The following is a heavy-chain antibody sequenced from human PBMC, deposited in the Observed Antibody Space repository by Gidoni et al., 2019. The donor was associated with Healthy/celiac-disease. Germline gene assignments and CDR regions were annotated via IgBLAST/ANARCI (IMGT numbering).Heavy chain of an antibody. V-gene: IGHV4-59*01. CDR2: IYYSGST. CDR1: GGSISSYY. Sequence: QVQLQESGPGLVTPSETLSLTCTVSGGSISSYYWSWIRQPPGKGLEWIGYIYYSGSTNYNPSLKSRVTISVDTSKNQFSLKLSSVTAADTAVYYCARGGAARPFDYWGQGTLVTVSS. D-gene: IGHD6-6*01. CDR3: ARGGAARPFDY. J-gene: IGHJ4*02.